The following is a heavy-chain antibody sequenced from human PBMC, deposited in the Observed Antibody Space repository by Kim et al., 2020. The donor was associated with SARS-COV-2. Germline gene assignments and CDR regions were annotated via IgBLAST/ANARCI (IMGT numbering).Heavy chain of an antibody. D-gene: IGHD3-22*01. CDR3: ARDLYDSSGYSYGMDV. V-gene: IGHV3-30*01. J-gene: IGHJ6*02. Sequence: SVKGRFTIYRDNSKNTLYLQMNSLRAEDTAVYYCARDLYDSSGYSYGMDVWGQGTTVTVSS.